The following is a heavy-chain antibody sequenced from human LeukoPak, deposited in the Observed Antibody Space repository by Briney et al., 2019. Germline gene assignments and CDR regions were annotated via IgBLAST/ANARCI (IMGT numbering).Heavy chain of an antibody. CDR1: GYTFTSYG. D-gene: IGHD2-2*01. CDR2: ISTYSGNT. J-gene: IGHJ4*02. Sequence: ASVKVSCKASGYTFTSYGFCWVRQAPGQGLEWMGWISTYSGNTKYAQKLQGRVTMTTDASTSTAYMELRSLRSDDMAVYYCARDTNQLTYSDYWGQGTLVTVSS. V-gene: IGHV1-18*03. CDR3: ARDTNQLTYSDY.